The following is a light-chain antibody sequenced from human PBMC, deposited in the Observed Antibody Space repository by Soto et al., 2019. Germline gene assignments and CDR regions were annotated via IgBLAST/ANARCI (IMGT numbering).Light chain of an antibody. V-gene: IGLV1-40*01. CDR3: QSYDSSLSGYV. CDR1: SSNIGAGYD. J-gene: IGLJ1*01. Sequence: QSALTQPPSVSVAPGQRVTISCTGSSSNIGAGYDVHWYQQLPGTAPKLLIYGNSNRPSGVPDRFSGSKSGTSASLAITGLQAEDEADYCCQSYDSSLSGYVFGTGTKVTVL. CDR2: GNS.